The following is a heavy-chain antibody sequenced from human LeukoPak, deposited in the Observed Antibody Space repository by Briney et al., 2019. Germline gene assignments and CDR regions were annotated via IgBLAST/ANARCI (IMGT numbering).Heavy chain of an antibody. CDR3: ARELHYYGSGTYAFDI. Sequence: SQTLSLTCTVSGGSISSGGYYWSWIRQHPGKGLEWIGYIYYSGSTYYNPSLKSRVTISADTSMNQFSLKLSSVTAADTAVYYCARELHYYGSGTYAFDIWGQGTMVTVSS. V-gene: IGHV4-31*03. D-gene: IGHD3-10*01. CDR2: IYYSGST. J-gene: IGHJ3*02. CDR1: GGSISSGGYY.